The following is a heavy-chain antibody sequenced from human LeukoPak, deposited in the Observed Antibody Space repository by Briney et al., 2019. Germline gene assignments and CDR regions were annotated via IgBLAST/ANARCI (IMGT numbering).Heavy chain of an antibody. D-gene: IGHD3-22*01. CDR1: GFTFSTYT. CDR3: ARDLYYDSSGFEDY. Sequence: GGSLRLSCAASGFTFSTYTMNWVRQAPGKGLEWVSSISSSSSYIYSADSVKGRFTISIDNAKNSLYLQMNSLRAEDTAVYYCARDLYYDSSGFEDYWGQGTLVTVSS. V-gene: IGHV3-21*01. J-gene: IGHJ4*02. CDR2: ISSSSSYI.